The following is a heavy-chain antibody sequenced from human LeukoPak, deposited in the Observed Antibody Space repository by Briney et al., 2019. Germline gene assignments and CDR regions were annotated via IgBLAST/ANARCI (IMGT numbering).Heavy chain of an antibody. CDR2: IYYSGST. D-gene: IGHD3-22*01. CDR3: ARVPNLSNYHDSRSQRTFDS. V-gene: IGHV4-59*01. J-gene: IGHJ5*01. CDR1: GGSISSYY. Sequence: PSETLSLTCTVSGGSISSYYWSWIRQPPGKGLEWIGYIYYSGSTNYNPSLKSRVTISVDTSKNQFSLKLSSVTAADTAVYYCARVPNLSNYHDSRSQRTFDSWGQGTLVTVSS.